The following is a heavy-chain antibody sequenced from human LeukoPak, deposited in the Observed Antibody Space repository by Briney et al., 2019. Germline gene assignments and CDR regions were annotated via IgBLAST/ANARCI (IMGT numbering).Heavy chain of an antibody. CDR3: ATHPILRFLEWLGTPPPADAFDI. J-gene: IGHJ3*02. D-gene: IGHD3-3*01. Sequence: SETLSLTCAVYGGSFSGYYWSWIRQPPGKGLEWIGEINHSGSTNYNPSLKSRVTVSVDTSKNQFSLKLSSVPAADTAVYYCATHPILRFLEWLGTPPPADAFDIWGQGTMVTFSS. CDR2: INHSGST. CDR1: GGSFSGYY. V-gene: IGHV4-34*01.